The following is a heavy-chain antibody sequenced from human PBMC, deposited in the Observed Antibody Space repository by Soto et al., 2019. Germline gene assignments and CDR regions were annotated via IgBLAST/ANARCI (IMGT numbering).Heavy chain of an antibody. CDR2: ISYDGSNK. CDR1: GFTFSSYA. V-gene: IGHV3-30-3*01. D-gene: IGHD4-4*01. J-gene: IGHJ6*02. Sequence: QVQLVESGGGVVQPGRSLRLSCAASGFTFSSYAMHWVRQAPGKGLEWVAVISYDGSNKYYADSVKGRFTISRDNSKNTLYLQMNSLRAEDTAVYYCARGGTVTTYCYYGMDVWGQGTTVTVSS. CDR3: ARGGTVTTYCYYGMDV.